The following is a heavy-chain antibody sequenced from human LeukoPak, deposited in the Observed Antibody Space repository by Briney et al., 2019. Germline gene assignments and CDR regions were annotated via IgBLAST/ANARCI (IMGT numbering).Heavy chain of an antibody. CDR2: IYHSGST. Sequence: SETLSLTCAVSGSSISSGGYSWSWIRQPPGKGLEWIGYIYHSGSTYYNPSLKSRVTISVDRSKNQFSLKLSSVTAADTAVYYCARAFYYDSSGYQGDAFDIWGQGTMVTVSS. CDR1: GSSISSGGYS. J-gene: IGHJ3*02. V-gene: IGHV4-30-2*01. D-gene: IGHD3-22*01. CDR3: ARAFYYDSSGYQGDAFDI.